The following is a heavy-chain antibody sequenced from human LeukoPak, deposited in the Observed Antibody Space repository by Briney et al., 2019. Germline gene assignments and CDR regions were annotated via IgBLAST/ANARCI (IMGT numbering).Heavy chain of an antibody. D-gene: IGHD3-9*01. V-gene: IGHV3-21*01. J-gene: IGHJ4*02. CDR3: ARGYSDILTGYSPYYFDY. CDR2: SSSSSSYK. Sequence: GGSLRLSCAASGFTFSSYSMNWVRQAPGRGLEWVSSSSSSSSYKYDADSVKGRFTISRDNAKTSLYLQMNSLRAEDTAVYYCARGYSDILTGYSPYYFDYWGQGTLVTVSS. CDR1: GFTFSSYS.